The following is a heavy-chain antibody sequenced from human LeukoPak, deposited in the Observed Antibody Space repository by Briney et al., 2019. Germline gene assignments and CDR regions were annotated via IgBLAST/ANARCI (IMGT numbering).Heavy chain of an antibody. Sequence: GGSLRLSCAASGFTFSSYAMSWVRQAPGKGLEWVSAISGSGGSTYYADSVKGRFTISRDNSKNTLYLQMNSLRAEDTAVYYCARDIVVVVAATSYNWFDPWGQGTLVTVSS. CDR1: GFTFSSYA. D-gene: IGHD2-15*01. V-gene: IGHV3-23*01. J-gene: IGHJ5*02. CDR2: ISGSGGST. CDR3: ARDIVVVVAATSYNWFDP.